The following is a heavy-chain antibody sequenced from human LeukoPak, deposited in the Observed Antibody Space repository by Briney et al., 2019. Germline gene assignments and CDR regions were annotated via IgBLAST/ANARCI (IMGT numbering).Heavy chain of an antibody. CDR3: AKDRIDSGSYYYIDD. J-gene: IGHJ4*02. CDR1: GFTFTSHA. V-gene: IGHV3-23*01. D-gene: IGHD3-10*01. Sequence: GMSLSLSCATSGFTFTSHAMTWVRQAPGKGLELLSGISGSGDNTYYAVSVKGRFTISRDNYRNTLFLQMSSLRADDTAVYYCAKDRIDSGSYYYIDDWGQGTLVTVSS. CDR2: ISGSGDNT.